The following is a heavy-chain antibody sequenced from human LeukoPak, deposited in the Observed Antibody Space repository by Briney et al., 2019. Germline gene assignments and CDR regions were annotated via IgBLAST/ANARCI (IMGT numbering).Heavy chain of an antibody. J-gene: IGHJ5*02. CDR1: GFTFSHYA. CDR3: ARDPRESGSYLGFDP. Sequence: GGSLRLSCAASGFTFSHYAMTWVRQAPGKGLEWVSTIGAPGEEYYADSVKGRFTISRDNAKNSLYLQMNSLRAEDTAVYYCARDPRESGSYLGFDPWGQETLVTVSS. D-gene: IGHD3-10*01. CDR2: IGAPGEE. V-gene: IGHV3-23*01.